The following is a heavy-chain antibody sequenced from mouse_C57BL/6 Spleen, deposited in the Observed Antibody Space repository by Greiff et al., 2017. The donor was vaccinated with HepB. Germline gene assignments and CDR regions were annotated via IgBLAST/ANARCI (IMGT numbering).Heavy chain of an antibody. CDR3: ARPTTVVYAMDY. J-gene: IGHJ4*01. CDR2: IYPGDGDT. D-gene: IGHD1-1*01. V-gene: IGHV1-80*01. CDR1: GYAFSSYW. Sequence: VKVVESGAELVKPGASVKISCKASGYAFSSYWMNWVKQRPGKGLEWIGQIYPGDGDTNYNGKFKGKATLTADKSSSTAYMQLSSLTSEDSAVYFCARPTTVVYAMDYWGQGTSVTVSS.